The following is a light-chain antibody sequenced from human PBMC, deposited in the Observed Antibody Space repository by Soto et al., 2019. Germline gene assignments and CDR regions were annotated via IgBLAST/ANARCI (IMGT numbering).Light chain of an antibody. CDR2: AAS. V-gene: IGKV1-39*01. CDR3: QQSYSTPIT. Sequence: DIQMTQSPSSLSASVGDRVTITCRASQTVSTYLNWYQQIPGKAPKSLIYAASNLQSGVPSRFSGSGSGTDFTLTISSLQPEDFATYYCQQSYSTPITFGQGTRWRL. J-gene: IGKJ5*01. CDR1: QTVSTY.